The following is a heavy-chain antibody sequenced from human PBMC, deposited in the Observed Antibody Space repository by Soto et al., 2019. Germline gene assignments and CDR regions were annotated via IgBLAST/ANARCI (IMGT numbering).Heavy chain of an antibody. J-gene: IGHJ4*02. D-gene: IGHD6-19*01. CDR2: ISGSGGST. CDR1: GFTFSSYA. V-gene: IGHV3-23*01. CDR3: SGKLTVAGLDY. Sequence: TGGSLRLSCAASGFTFSSYAMSWVRQAPGKGLEWVSAISGSGGSTYYADSVKGRFTISRDNSKNTLYLQMNSLRAEDTAVYYCSGKLTVAGLDYWGQGTLVTVSS.